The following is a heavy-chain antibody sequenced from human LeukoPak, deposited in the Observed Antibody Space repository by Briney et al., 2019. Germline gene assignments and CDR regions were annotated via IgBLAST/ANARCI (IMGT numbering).Heavy chain of an antibody. CDR2: ISYDGSNK. CDR3: AKDFLASGWYGIASYYYYGMDV. D-gene: IGHD6-19*01. V-gene: IGHV3-30*18. CDR1: GFTFSSYG. Sequence: GRSLRLSCAASGFTFSSYGMHWVRQAPGKGLEWVAVISYDGSNKYYADSVKGRFTISRDNSKNTLYLQMNSLRAEDTAVYYCAKDFLASGWYGIASYYYYGMDVWGKGTTVTVSS. J-gene: IGHJ6*04.